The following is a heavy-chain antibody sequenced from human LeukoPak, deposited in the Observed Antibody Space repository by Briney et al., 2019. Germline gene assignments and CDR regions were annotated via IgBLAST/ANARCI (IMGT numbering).Heavy chain of an antibody. CDR3: ARDAIVGATRGSWFDS. Sequence: GGSLRLSCAASDFTFSSYGLNWVRQAPGQGLEWVSSITSSAFIYYADSVKGRFTISRDNAKNSLYLQMNSLRAEDTAVYYCARDAIVGATRGSWFDSWGQGTLVTVSS. D-gene: IGHD1-26*01. CDR1: DFTFSSYG. CDR2: ITSSAFI. V-gene: IGHV3-21*01. J-gene: IGHJ5*01.